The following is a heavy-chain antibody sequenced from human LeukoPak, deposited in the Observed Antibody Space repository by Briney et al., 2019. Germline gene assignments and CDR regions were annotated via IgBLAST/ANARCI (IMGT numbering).Heavy chain of an antibody. J-gene: IGHJ4*02. CDR1: GGSISSGSYY. V-gene: IGHV4-61*02. Sequence: SQTLSLTCTVSGGSISSGSYYWSWIRQPAGKGLEWIGRIYTSGSTNYNPSLKSRVTISVDTSKNQFSLKLSSVTAADTAVYYCARRMRYYDSSGYPDWSQGTLVTVSS. CDR3: ARRMRYYDSSGYPD. D-gene: IGHD3-22*01. CDR2: IYTSGST.